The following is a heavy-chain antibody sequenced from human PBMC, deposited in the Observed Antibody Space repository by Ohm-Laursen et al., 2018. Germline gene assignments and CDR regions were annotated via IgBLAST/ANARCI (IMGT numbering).Heavy chain of an antibody. CDR3: ARSREVITSYYYYYGMDV. D-gene: IGHD3-22*01. Sequence: ASVKVSCNASGYTFTSYGISWVRRAPGQGLEWMGWISAYNGNTNYAQKLRGRVTMTTDTSTSTAYMELRSLRSDDTAVYYCARSREVITSYYYYYGMDVWGQGTTVTVSS. J-gene: IGHJ6*02. CDR2: ISAYNGNT. CDR1: GYTFTSYG. V-gene: IGHV1-18*01.